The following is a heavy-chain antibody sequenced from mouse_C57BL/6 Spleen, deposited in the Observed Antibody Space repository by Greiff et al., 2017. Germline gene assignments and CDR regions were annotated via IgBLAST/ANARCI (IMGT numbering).Heavy chain of an antibody. V-gene: IGHV1-26*01. CDR2: INPNHGGT. J-gene: IGHJ2*01. D-gene: IGHD1-1*01. Sequence: EVQLQQSGPELVKPGASVKISCKASGYTFTDYYMNWVKQSHGKSLEWIGDINPNHGGTSYNQKFKGKATLTVDKSSSTAYMELRSLTSEDSAVYYCARGYYGLFDYWGQGTTLTVSS. CDR3: ARGYYGLFDY. CDR1: GYTFTDYY.